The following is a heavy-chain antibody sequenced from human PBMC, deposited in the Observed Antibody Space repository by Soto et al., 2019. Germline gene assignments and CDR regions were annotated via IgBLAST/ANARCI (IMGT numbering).Heavy chain of an antibody. CDR2: IWYDGSNK. V-gene: IGHV3-33*01. D-gene: IGHD4-4*01. CDR1: GFTFSSYG. Sequence: GGSLRLSCAASGFTFSSYGMHWVRQAPGKGLEWVAVIWYDGSNKYYADSVKGRFTISRDNSKNTLYLQMNSLRAEDTAVYYCARDNSADYRGLGAFDIWGQGTMVTVSS. CDR3: ARDNSADYRGLGAFDI. J-gene: IGHJ3*02.